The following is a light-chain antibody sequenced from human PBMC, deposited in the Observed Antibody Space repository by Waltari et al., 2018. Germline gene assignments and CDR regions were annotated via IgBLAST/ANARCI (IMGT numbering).Light chain of an antibody. J-gene: IGLJ2*01. CDR2: DVV. Sequence: QSALTQPRSVSGSPGQSVTISCSVTSSDFNGYNYVSWYQQLPGKAPKLMIYDVVKRPSGVPDRFSASKSGNTASLTISGLQAEDEADYYCCSYVGSNVVFGGGTKLTVL. CDR1: SSDFNGYNY. V-gene: IGLV2-11*01. CDR3: CSYVGSNVV.